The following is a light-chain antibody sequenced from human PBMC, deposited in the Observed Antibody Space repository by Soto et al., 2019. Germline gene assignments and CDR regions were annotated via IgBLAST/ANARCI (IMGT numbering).Light chain of an antibody. V-gene: IGKV3-15*01. CDR1: QSVSNN. J-gene: IGKJ4*01. Sequence: EIVMTQSPATLSVSPGERATLSCRASQSVSNNLAWYQQKPGQAPRLLIYFASTRATGIPSRFSGSGSGTEFTLTISSLQSEDFAVYYCQQYNNWPRTFGGGTKVEIK. CDR2: FAS. CDR3: QQYNNWPRT.